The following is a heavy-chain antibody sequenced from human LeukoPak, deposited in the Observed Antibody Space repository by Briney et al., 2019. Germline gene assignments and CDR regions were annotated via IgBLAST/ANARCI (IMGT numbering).Heavy chain of an antibody. D-gene: IGHD6-19*01. Sequence: SETLSLTCTVSGGSISSYYWSWIRQPPGKGLEWIGYIYYSGSTNYNPSLKSRVTISVDTSKNQFSLKLSSVTAADTAVYYCARLQWLGYYFDYWGQGTLVTVSS. CDR1: GGSISSYY. CDR2: IYYSGST. V-gene: IGHV4-59*01. J-gene: IGHJ4*02. CDR3: ARLQWLGYYFDY.